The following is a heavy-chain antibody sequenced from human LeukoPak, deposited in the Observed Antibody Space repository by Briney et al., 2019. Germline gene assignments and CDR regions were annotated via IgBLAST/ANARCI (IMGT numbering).Heavy chain of an antibody. J-gene: IGHJ4*01. CDR2: IKQDGGEK. Sequence: GGSLRLXCGVSGFIFSDYWMNWVRQAPGKGLEWVASIKQDGGEKSYVDSVKGRFTISRDNAKNSLYLQMSSLRAEDTAVYYCARDGTAAGLYFDLWGQGTPVTVSS. V-gene: IGHV3-7*01. CDR3: ARDGTAAGLYFDL. CDR1: GFIFSDYW. D-gene: IGHD6-13*01.